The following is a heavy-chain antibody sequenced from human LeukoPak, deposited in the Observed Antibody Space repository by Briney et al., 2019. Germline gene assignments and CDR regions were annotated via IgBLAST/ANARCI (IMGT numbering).Heavy chain of an antibody. D-gene: IGHD6-19*01. CDR3: AKDTVGYSSGWYYY. J-gene: IGHJ4*02. V-gene: IGHV3-43*02. CDR2: ISGDGGST. CDR1: GFTFDDYA. Sequence: GGSLRLSCAASGFTFDDYAMHWVRQVPGKGLEWVSLISGDGGSTYYADSVKGRFTISRDNSKNSLYLQMNSLRTEDTALYYCAKDTVGYSSGWYYYWGQGTLVTVSS.